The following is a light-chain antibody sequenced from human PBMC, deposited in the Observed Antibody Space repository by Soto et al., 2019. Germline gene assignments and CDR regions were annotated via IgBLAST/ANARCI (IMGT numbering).Light chain of an antibody. CDR1: QTVSNIY. Sequence: EIVMTQSPATLSVSPGDRATLSCRASQTVSNIYLVWYQQRPGQAPRLLIYETSIRASGIPDRFSGSGSGTDFTLTISRLEPEDFAVYWCQQFGTSPYTFGQGTKVEIK. CDR3: QQFGTSPYT. CDR2: ETS. J-gene: IGKJ2*01. V-gene: IGKV3-20*01.